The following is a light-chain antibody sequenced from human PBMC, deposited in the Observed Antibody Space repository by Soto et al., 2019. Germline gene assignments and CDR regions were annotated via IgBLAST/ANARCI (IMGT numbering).Light chain of an antibody. CDR3: QEYDGAPIT. CDR2: DAS. V-gene: IGKV3-20*01. Sequence: EMVLTQSPDTLSVSPGERATLSCRASQSIRSDRLAWYQQHPGQPPRLLIFDASTRATGIPARFSGSGSGTDFTLTIASLQPEDFAVYYCQEYDGAPITFGLGTRLEIK. J-gene: IGKJ5*01. CDR1: QSIRSDR.